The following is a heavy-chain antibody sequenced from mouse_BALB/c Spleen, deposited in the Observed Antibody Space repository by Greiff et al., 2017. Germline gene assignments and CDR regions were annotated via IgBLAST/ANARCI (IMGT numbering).Heavy chain of an antibody. CDR2: IDPENGDT. D-gene: IGHD1-1*01. CDR1: GFNIKDYY. Sequence: EVQLQQSRAELVRSGASVKLSCTASGFNIKDYYMHWVKQRPEQGLEWIGWIDPENGDTEYAPKFQGKATMTADTSSNTAYLQLSSLTSEDTAVYYCNVLTTVVARQPMDYWGQGTSVTVSS. J-gene: IGHJ4*01. CDR3: NVLTTVVARQPMDY. V-gene: IGHV14-4*02.